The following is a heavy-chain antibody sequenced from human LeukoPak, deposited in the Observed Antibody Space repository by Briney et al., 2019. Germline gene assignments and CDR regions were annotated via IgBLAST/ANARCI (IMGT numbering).Heavy chain of an antibody. J-gene: IGHJ5*02. D-gene: IGHD6-19*01. CDR1: GXTFSSYA. CDR3: ARGWEQWLFHNWFDP. Sequence: LRLSXAASGXTFSSYAMHWVRQAPGKGLEWVAVISYDGSNKYYADSVKGRFTISRDNSKNTLYLQMNSLRAEDTAVYYCARGWEQWLFHNWFDPWGQGTLVTVSS. V-gene: IGHV3-30-3*01. CDR2: ISYDGSNK.